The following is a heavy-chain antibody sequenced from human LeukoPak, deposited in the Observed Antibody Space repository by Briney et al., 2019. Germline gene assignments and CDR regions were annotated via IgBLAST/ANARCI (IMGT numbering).Heavy chain of an antibody. CDR2: VTGDGENT. CDR3: ARGTRDYDFWSGCWFDP. Sequence: GGSLRLSCAASGFTFFTYTMSWVRQTPGKRLEWVSAVTGDGENTYYADSMKGRFTISRDNSKNTLYLQMNSLRAEDTAVYYCARGTRDYDFWSGCWFDPWGQGTLVTVSS. V-gene: IGHV3-23*01. J-gene: IGHJ5*02. CDR1: GFTFFTYT. D-gene: IGHD3-3*01.